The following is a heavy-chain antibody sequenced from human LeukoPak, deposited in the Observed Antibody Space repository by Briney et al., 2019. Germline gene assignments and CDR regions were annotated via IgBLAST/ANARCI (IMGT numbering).Heavy chain of an antibody. D-gene: IGHD3-10*01. V-gene: IGHV3-30*02. CDR2: IRYDGSNK. CDR3: AKNRPEYYYGSGSFHFDY. J-gene: IGHJ4*02. CDR1: GFTFDDYG. Sequence: PGGSLRLSCAASGFTFDDYGMSWVRQAPGKGLEWVAFIRYDGSNKYYADSVKGRFTISRDNSKNTLYLQMNSLRAEDTAVYYCAKNRPEYYYGSGSFHFDYWGQGTLVTVSS.